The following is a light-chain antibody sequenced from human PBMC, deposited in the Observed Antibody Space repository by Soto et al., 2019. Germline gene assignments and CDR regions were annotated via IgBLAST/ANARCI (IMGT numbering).Light chain of an antibody. CDR3: QQSYTTPLT. CDR2: WAS. CDR1: QSVLYSSNNRNY. V-gene: IGKV4-1*01. Sequence: DIVMIQSPDSLAVSLGERATINCKSSQSVLYSSNNRNYLAWYQQKPGQPPKLLIYWASTRESGVPDRFSGSASGTDFTLTISSLQAEDVAVYYCQQSYTTPLTFGGGTKVEIK. J-gene: IGKJ4*01.